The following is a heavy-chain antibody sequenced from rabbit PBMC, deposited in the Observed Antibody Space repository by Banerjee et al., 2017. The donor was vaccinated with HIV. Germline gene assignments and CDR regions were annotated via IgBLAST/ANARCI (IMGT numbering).Heavy chain of an antibody. CDR1: GFSFSSGYD. J-gene: IGHJ3*01. CDR3: ARGANNGAHGYDL. D-gene: IGHD3-1*01. Sequence: QEQLVESGGGLVQPEGSLTLTCTASGFSFSSGYDMSWVRQAPGKGLEWIGCIDTGSGSTYYASWAKGRFTISKTSSTTVTLQMTSLTAADTATYFCARGANNGAHGYDLWGQGTLVTVS. CDR2: IDTGSGST. V-gene: IGHV1S45*01.